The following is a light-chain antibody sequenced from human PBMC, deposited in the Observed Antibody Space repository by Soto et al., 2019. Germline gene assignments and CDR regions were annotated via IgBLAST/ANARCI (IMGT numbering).Light chain of an antibody. CDR1: QSVSTN. V-gene: IGKV3-15*01. CDR2: GAS. CDR3: HQYNDWPYS. J-gene: IGKJ2*01. Sequence: EIVMTQSPATLSVSPGERGTLSCRASQSVSTNLAWYQRKPGQAPRLLIDGASTRATGIPARFSGSGSGTEFTLTISSLQSEDFAVYYCHQYNDWPYSFGQGTKVDIK.